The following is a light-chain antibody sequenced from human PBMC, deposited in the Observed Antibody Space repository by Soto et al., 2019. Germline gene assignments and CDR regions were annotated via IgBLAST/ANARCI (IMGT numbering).Light chain of an antibody. J-gene: IGKJ1*01. CDR2: KSS. Sequence: DIQMTQSPSTLSASVGDSVTITCRASQNIYDWLAWYQQKPGEAPNLLIYKSSNLESGVPSRFSGSGFGTEFTLTISSLQPDDFATYYCQQFNDYSWTFGQGTKVEIK. V-gene: IGKV1-5*03. CDR3: QQFNDYSWT. CDR1: QNIYDW.